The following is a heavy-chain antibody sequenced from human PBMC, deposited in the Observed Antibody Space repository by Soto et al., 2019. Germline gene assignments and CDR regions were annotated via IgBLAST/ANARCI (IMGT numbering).Heavy chain of an antibody. CDR2: INWNSGSI. Sequence: GGSLRLSCAASGFTFGDYAMHWVRQVPGKGLEWVSGINWNSGSIGYGDSVKGRFAISRDNAKNSLHLQMNSLSAEDTAFYYCVKDESINWYSGYLRNWGQGTLVTVSS. CDR3: VKDESINWYSGYLRN. D-gene: IGHD6-13*01. CDR1: GFTFGDYA. J-gene: IGHJ1*01. V-gene: IGHV3-9*01.